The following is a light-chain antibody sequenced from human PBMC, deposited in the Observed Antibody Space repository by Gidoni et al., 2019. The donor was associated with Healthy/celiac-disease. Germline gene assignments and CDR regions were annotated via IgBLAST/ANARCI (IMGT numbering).Light chain of an antibody. CDR1: SSDVGGYNY. J-gene: IGLJ1*01. Sequence: QSALTQPASVSGSPVQSITISCTGTSSDVGGYNYVSWYQQHPGKAPKLMIYEVSNRPSGVSNRFSGSKSGNTASLTISGLQAEDEADYYCSSYTSSSTPFYVFGTGTKVTVL. CDR3: SSYTSSSTPFYV. V-gene: IGLV2-14*01. CDR2: EVS.